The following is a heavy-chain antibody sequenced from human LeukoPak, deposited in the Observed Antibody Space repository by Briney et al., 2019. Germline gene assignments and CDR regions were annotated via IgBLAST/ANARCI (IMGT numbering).Heavy chain of an antibody. Sequence: ASVKVSCKASGYTFASYGISWVRQAPGQGLEWMGWISAYDGNTNYAQKLQGRVTITRDTSASTAYMELSSLRSEDTAVYYCARDHYYGSGSYNYFDYWGQGTLVTVSS. V-gene: IGHV1-18*01. CDR3: ARDHYYGSGSYNYFDY. J-gene: IGHJ4*02. CDR1: GYTFASYG. CDR2: ISAYDGNT. D-gene: IGHD3-10*01.